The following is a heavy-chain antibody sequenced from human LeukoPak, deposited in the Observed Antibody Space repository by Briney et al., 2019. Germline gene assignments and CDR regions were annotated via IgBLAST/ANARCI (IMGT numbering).Heavy chain of an antibody. V-gene: IGHV1-46*01. J-gene: IGHJ3*02. Sequence: ASVKVSCKAFGYIFTSYYMHWVRQAPGQGLEWMGIINPSGGSTSYAQKFQGRVTMTRDTSTSTVYMEVSSLRSEDTAVFHCARDRISGVYCGGDCYSGILDIWGQGTMVTVSS. CDR2: INPSGGST. D-gene: IGHD2-21*02. CDR3: ARDRISGVYCGGDCYSGILDI. CDR1: GYIFTSYY.